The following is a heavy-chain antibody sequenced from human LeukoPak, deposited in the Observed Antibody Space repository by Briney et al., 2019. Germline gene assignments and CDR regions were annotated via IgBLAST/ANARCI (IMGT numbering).Heavy chain of an antibody. CDR1: GFTFSSYA. CDR2: ISYDGSNK. J-gene: IGHJ4*02. V-gene: IGHV3-30-3*01. CDR3: ARDSGDTTLW. D-gene: IGHD5-12*01. Sequence: GGSLRLSCAASGFTFSSYAMHWVRQAPGKGPEWVAVISYDGSNKYYADSMKGRFTISRDNSKNTLYLQMNSLRAEDTAVYYCARDSGDTTLWWGQGTLVTVSS.